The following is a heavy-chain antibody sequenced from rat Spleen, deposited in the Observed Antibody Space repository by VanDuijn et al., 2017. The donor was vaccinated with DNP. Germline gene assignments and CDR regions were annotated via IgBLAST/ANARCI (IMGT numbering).Heavy chain of an antibody. CDR2: ISYDGSST. J-gene: IGHJ2*01. Sequence: EVQLVESGGGLVQPGRSMKLSCAASGFTFSNYDMAWVRQAPKKGLEWVATISYDGSSTYYRDSVKGRFTISRDNAKSTLYLQRDSLRSEDTATYYCARRRYSGHYFDYWGQGVMVTVSS. CDR3: ARRRYSGHYFDY. V-gene: IGHV5-7*01. CDR1: GFTFSNYD. D-gene: IGHD1-2*01.